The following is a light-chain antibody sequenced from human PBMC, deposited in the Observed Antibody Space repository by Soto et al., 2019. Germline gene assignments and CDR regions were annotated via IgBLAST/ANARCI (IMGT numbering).Light chain of an antibody. CDR3: AAWDDSLSVYV. J-gene: IGLJ1*01. Sequence: QSVLTQPPSVSGTPGQRVTVSCSGGRSNIGSNTVHWYQQLPGAAPKLLIYRDNQRPSGVPDRFAASKSGTSASLAISGLRSEDEADYYCAAWDDSLSVYVFGTGTKVTVL. V-gene: IGLV1-47*01. CDR2: RDN. CDR1: RSNIGSNT.